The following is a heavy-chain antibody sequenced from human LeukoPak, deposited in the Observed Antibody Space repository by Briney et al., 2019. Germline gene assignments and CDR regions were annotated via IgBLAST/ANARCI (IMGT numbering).Heavy chain of an antibody. Sequence: GGSLRLSCAASGFSFSSYGMHWVRQAPGKGLEWVAVIWYDGSNKYYADSVKGRFTISRDNSKNTVYLQMNSLRAEDTAVYYCARDNSGMDVRGQGTTVTVSS. J-gene: IGHJ6*02. CDR1: GFSFSSYG. V-gene: IGHV3-33*01. CDR3: ARDNSGMDV. D-gene: IGHD4-23*01. CDR2: IWYDGSNK.